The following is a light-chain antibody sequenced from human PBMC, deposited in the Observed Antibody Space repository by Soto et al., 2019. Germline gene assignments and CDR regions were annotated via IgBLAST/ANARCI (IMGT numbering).Light chain of an antibody. CDR3: QQYGISRT. CDR2: GAS. J-gene: IGKJ1*01. Sequence: EIVLTQSPGTLSLSPGERATLSCRASQSVSSSYLAWYQQKSGQAPRLLIYGASSRATGIPDRFSGSGSGTDFTLTISRLEPEDFAVYYCQQYGISRTFGQGTKVEIK. V-gene: IGKV3-20*01. CDR1: QSVSSSY.